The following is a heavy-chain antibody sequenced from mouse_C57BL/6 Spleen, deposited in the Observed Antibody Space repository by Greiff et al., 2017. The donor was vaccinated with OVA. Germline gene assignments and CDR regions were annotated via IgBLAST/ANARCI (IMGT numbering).Heavy chain of an antibody. D-gene: IGHD1-1*01. V-gene: IGHV5-9-1*02. CDR1: GFTFSRYA. J-gene: IGHJ1*03. CDR3: TRGYYGSRYFDV. Sequence: EVKLQESGAGLVKPGGSLKLSCAASGFTFSRYALSWVRQTPEKRLEWVAYISSGGDYIYYADTVKGRFTISRDNARNTLYLQMSSLKSEDTAMYYCTRGYYGSRYFDVWGTGTTVTVSS. CDR2: ISSGGDYI.